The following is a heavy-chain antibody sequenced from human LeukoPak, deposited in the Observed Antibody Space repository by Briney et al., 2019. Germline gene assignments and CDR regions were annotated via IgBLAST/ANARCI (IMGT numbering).Heavy chain of an antibody. Sequence: PGGSLRLSCAASGFTFSSYGMHWVRQAPGKGLEWVAVISYDGSNKYYADSVKGRFTISRDNSKNTLYLQMNSLRAEDTAVYYCAKDRYYDSSGSLNDYWGQGTLVTVSS. J-gene: IGHJ4*02. D-gene: IGHD3-22*01. CDR2: ISYDGSNK. CDR3: AKDRYYDSSGSLNDY. V-gene: IGHV3-30*18. CDR1: GFTFSSYG.